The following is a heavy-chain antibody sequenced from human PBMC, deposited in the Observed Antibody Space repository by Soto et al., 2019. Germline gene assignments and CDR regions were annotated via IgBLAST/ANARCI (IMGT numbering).Heavy chain of an antibody. Sequence: QVQLVQSGAQVKKPGASVKVSCKASGYTFTSYYIHWVRQAPGQGLEWMGIINPSGGSTTYAQKLQGRVTMTRDTSTSTAYMHLSSLRSEDTVAYYCAREGTGEPGDYYYGMDVWGQGTTVTVSS. CDR2: INPSGGST. V-gene: IGHV1-46*01. CDR1: GYTFTSYY. CDR3: AREGTGEPGDYYYGMDV. D-gene: IGHD1-1*01. J-gene: IGHJ6*02.